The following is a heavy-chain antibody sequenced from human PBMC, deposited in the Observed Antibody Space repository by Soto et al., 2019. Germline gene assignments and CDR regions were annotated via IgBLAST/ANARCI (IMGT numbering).Heavy chain of an antibody. J-gene: IGHJ6*02. D-gene: IGHD3-16*01. CDR1: GYTFTSYG. Sequence: QVQLVQSGAEVKKPGASVKVSCKASGYTFTSYGISWVRQAPGQGLAWMGWISAYNGNTNYAQKLQGRVTMTTDTSTSTAYMELRSLRSDDTAVYYCARGTERDGLVERWGGSLPARYGMDVWGQGTTVTVSS. CDR2: ISAYNGNT. V-gene: IGHV1-18*04. CDR3: ARGTERDGLVERWGGSLPARYGMDV.